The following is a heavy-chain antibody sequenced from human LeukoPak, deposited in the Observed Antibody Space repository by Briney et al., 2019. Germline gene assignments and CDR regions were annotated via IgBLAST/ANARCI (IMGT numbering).Heavy chain of an antibody. CDR3: ARTYCGDDCNIRYFDY. V-gene: IGHV1-46*01. Sequence: GASVNVSSTASGYILTIYYMHWVRQAPGQGLEWLGIINPSGGDTKYAQKFQGRVTMTRDKSTSTVYMELSSLRSEDTAVYYCARTYCGDDCNIRYFDYWGQGTLVTVSS. CDR1: GYILTIYY. D-gene: IGHD2-21*02. J-gene: IGHJ4*02. CDR2: INPSGGDT.